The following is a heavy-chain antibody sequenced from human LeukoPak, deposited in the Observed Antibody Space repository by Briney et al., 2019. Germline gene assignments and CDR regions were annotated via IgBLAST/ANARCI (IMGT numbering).Heavy chain of an antibody. Sequence: ASVKVSCKASGYTFTSYGISWVRQAPGQGLEWMGWISAYNGNTNYAQKLQGRVTMTTDTSTSTAYMELSSLRSEDTAVYYCARDLLDYYYMDVWGKGTTVTVSS. V-gene: IGHV1-18*01. J-gene: IGHJ6*03. CDR2: ISAYNGNT. CDR3: ARDLLDYYYMDV. CDR1: GYTFTSYG.